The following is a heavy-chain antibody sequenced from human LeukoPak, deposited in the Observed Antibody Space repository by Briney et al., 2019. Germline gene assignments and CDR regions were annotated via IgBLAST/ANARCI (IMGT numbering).Heavy chain of an antibody. V-gene: IGHV4-38-2*02. CDR3: ARDRDFWSGYYTLHDAFDI. CDR1: GYSISSGYY. J-gene: IGHJ3*02. D-gene: IGHD3-3*01. Sequence: SETLSLTCTVSGYSISSGYYWGWIRQPPGNGLEWIGSIYHSGSTNYNPSLKSRVTMSVDTSKNQFSLKLSSVTAADTAVYYCARDRDFWSGYYTLHDAFDIWGQGTMVTVSS. CDR2: IYHSGST.